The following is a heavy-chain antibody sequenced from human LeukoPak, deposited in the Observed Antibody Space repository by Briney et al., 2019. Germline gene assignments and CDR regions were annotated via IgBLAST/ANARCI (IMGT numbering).Heavy chain of an antibody. CDR2: IKQDGSEK. CDR3: ARDQWGPDV. Sequence: GGSLRLSCAVSGFTLSPYWMTWVRQAPGKGLEWVANIKQDGSEKYYVDSVKGRFTISRDNAKNSLYLQTNSLRVEDTAVYYCARDQWGPDVWGKGTTVTVSS. V-gene: IGHV3-7*03. CDR1: GFTLSPYW. J-gene: IGHJ6*04. D-gene: IGHD2-8*01.